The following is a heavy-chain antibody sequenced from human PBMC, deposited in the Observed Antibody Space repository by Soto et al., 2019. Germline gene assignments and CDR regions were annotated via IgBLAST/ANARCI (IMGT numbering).Heavy chain of an antibody. CDR3: AREVVAPTLSPTFDY. J-gene: IGHJ4*02. CDR1: GFTFSSYA. Sequence: QVQLVESGGGVVQPGRSLRLSCAASGFTFSSYAMHWVRQAPGKGPEWVAVISYDGSNKYYADSVKERFTISGDNSKNLLYLQAHSLSAEDTAVYFFAREVVAPTLSPTFDYWGQGTLVTVSS. D-gene: IGHD2-15*01. CDR2: ISYDGSNK. V-gene: IGHV3-30-3*01.